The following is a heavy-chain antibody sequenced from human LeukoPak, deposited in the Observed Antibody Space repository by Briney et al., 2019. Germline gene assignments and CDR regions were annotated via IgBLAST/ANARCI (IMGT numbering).Heavy chain of an antibody. CDR2: IIPILGIA. J-gene: IGHJ4*02. Sequence: ASVKVSCKASGGTFSSYTISWVRQAPGQGLEWVGRIIPILGIANYAQKFQGRVTITADKSTSTAYMELSSLRSEDTAVYYCARGRFLEMATIGASYGFDYWGQGTLVTVSS. CDR3: ARGRFLEMATIGASYGFDY. V-gene: IGHV1-69*02. CDR1: GGTFSSYT. D-gene: IGHD5-24*01.